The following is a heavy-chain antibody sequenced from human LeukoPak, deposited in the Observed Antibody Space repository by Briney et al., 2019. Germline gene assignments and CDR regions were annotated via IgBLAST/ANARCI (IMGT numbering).Heavy chain of an antibody. J-gene: IGHJ4*02. D-gene: IGHD6-19*01. Sequence: GGSLRLSCAASGFTFSTYAMSWVRQAAGKGLEWVSLISGSGGGTYYADSVKGRFTISRDNSKNTLYLQMISLRAEDTAVYYCAKDRGSSGWNGLDYWGQGTLVTVSS. CDR3: AKDRGSSGWNGLDY. CDR1: GFTFSTYA. V-gene: IGHV3-23*01. CDR2: ISGSGGGT.